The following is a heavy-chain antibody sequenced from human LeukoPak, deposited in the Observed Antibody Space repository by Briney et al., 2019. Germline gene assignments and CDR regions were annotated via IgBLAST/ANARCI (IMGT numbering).Heavy chain of an antibody. CDR1: ENIFTRHW. CDR2: IYPGDSDT. D-gene: IGHD2-21*02. J-gene: IGHJ4*02. Sequence: GESLKISCKGSENIFTRHWIGWVRQMPGQGLEYMGIIYPGDSDTRYSPPFQGQVTMSADKSISTSYLSLRASPTAMYYCARLKTDCSGGDCYAFDYWGQGTVVTVSS. CDR3: ARLKTDCSGGDCYAFDY. V-gene: IGHV5-51*01.